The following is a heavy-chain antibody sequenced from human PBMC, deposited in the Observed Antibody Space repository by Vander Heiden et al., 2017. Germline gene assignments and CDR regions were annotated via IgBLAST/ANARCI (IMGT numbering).Heavy chain of an antibody. V-gene: IGHV3-74*01. CDR3: ARGCSSTSCYNPSGMDV. J-gene: IGHJ6*02. CDR2: INSDGSST. CDR1: GFTFSSYW. D-gene: IGHD2-2*02. Sequence: EVQLVESGGGLVQPGGSLRLSCAASGFTFSSYWMHWVRQAPGKGLVWVSRINSDGSSTSYADSVKGRFTISRDNAKNTLYLQMNSLRAEDTAVYYCARGCSSTSCYNPSGMDVWGQGTTVTVSS.